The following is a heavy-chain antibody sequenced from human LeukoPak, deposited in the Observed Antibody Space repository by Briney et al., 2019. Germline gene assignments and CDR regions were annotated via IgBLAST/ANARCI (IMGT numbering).Heavy chain of an antibody. V-gene: IGHV1-69*05. Sequence: ANYAQKFQGRVTITTDESTSTAYMELSSLRSEDTAVYYCARGLQEYLFDYWGQGTLATVSS. J-gene: IGHJ4*02. CDR3: ARGLQEYLFDY. D-gene: IGHD6-6*01. CDR2: A.